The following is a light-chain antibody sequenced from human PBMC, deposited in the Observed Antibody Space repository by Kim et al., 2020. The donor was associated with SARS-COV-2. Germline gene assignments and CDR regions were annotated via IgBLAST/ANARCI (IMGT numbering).Light chain of an antibody. V-gene: IGLV1-44*01. J-gene: IGLJ2*01. CDR1: NSNIGSNN. CDR3: STWDDSLNGPL. Sequence: ELTQPPSASGTPGQSVAISCSGSNSNIGSNNVYWYQQLPRTAPKVLLYNNDQRPSGVPDRFSGSKSGTSASLAITGLQSDEEADYYCSTWDDSLNGPLFGGGTQLTVL. CDR2: NND.